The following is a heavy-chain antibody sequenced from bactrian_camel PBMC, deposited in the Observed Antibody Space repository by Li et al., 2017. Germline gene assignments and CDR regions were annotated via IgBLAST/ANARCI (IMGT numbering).Heavy chain of an antibody. V-gene: IGHV3S55*01. Sequence: HVQLVESGGVSVQAGGSLRLSCKMSGHTYDGYCMGWFRQVPGKRREGLASIDADGNVDYGDSVKGRFIISKDNTNNTLWLQMNNLKPEDTAVYYCAATTDCYPSPEYNYWGQGTQVTVS. CDR3: AATTDCYPSPEYNY. CDR2: IDADGNV. J-gene: IGHJ4*01. CDR1: GHTYDGYC. D-gene: IGHD5*01.